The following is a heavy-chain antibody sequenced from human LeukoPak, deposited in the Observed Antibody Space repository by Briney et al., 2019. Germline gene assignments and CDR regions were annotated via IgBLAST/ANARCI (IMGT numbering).Heavy chain of an antibody. CDR2: ISGSGGST. V-gene: IGHV3-23*01. J-gene: IGHJ4*02. CDR3: AKGPVGWSLYYFDY. CDR1: GFTFSSYA. Sequence: GGSLRLSCAASGFTFSSYAMSWVRQAPGKGLEWVSGISGSGGSTYYADSVKGRFTISRDNSKNTLYLQMNSLRAEDTAVYYCAKGPVGWSLYYFDYWGQGTLLTVPS. D-gene: IGHD1-26*01.